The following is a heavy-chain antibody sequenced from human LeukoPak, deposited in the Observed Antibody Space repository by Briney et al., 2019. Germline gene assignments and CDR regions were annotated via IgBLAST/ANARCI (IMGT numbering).Heavy chain of an antibody. D-gene: IGHD3-22*01. CDR2: INPNSGGT. Sequence: GASVKVSCKASGYTFTGYYMHWVRQAPGQGLEWMGWINPNSGGTNYAQKFQGRVTMTRDTSISTAYMELSRLGSDDTAVYYCARVSMIVVVEFDYWGQGTLVTVPS. J-gene: IGHJ4*02. CDR1: GYTFTGYY. V-gene: IGHV1-2*02. CDR3: ARVSMIVVVEFDY.